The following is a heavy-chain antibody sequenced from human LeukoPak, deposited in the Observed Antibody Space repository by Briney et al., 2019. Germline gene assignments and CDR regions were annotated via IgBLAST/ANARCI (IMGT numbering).Heavy chain of an antibody. D-gene: IGHD6-19*01. Sequence: KYYADSVKGRFTISRDNSKNTLYLQMNSLRAEDTAVYYCAIGAGYSSGWEFDYWGQGTLVTVSS. CDR3: AIGAGYSSGWEFDY. V-gene: IGHV3-30*01. CDR2: K. J-gene: IGHJ4*02.